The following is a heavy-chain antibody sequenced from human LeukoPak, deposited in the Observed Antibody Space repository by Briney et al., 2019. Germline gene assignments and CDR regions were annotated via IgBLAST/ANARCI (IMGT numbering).Heavy chain of an antibody. Sequence: PSETLSLTCTVSGGSISSSSYYWGWIRQPPGKGLEWIGSIYYSGSTYYNPSLKSRVTISVDTSKNQFSLKLSSVTAADTAVYYCARQVLLWFGELLFDYYYMDVWGKGTTVTVSS. CDR1: GGSISSSSYY. CDR2: IYYSGST. V-gene: IGHV4-39*01. J-gene: IGHJ6*03. D-gene: IGHD3-10*01. CDR3: ARQVLLWFGELLFDYYYMDV.